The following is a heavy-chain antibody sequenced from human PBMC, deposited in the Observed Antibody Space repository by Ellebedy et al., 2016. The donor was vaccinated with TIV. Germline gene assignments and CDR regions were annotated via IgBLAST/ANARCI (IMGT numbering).Heavy chain of an antibody. V-gene: IGHV4-59*01. Sequence: SETLSLXXTVSGGSISSYYWSWIRQPPGKGLEWIGYIYYSGSTNYNPSLKSRVTISVDTSKNQFSLKLSSVTAADTAVYYCARVPVDTGYYYGMDVWGQGTTVTVSS. CDR2: IYYSGST. CDR3: ARVPVDTGYYYGMDV. J-gene: IGHJ6*02. D-gene: IGHD5-18*01. CDR1: GGSISSYY.